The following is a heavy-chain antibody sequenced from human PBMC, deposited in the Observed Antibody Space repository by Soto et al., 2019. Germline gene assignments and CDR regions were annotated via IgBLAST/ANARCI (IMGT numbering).Heavy chain of an antibody. D-gene: IGHD3-22*01. CDR2: IYYYSGST. J-gene: IGHJ4*02. Sequence: SETLSLTCTVSGASISSYYWSWIRQPPGKGLQWIGYIYYYSGSTNYNPSLKSRVTISVDMSKNQFSLKLSSVAAADTAVYYCARSRGGYFGYWGQGTLVT. V-gene: IGHV4-59*01. CDR3: ARSRGGYFGY. CDR1: GASISSYY.